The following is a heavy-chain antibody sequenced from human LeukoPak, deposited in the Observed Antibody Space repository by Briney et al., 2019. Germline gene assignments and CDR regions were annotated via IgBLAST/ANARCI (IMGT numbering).Heavy chain of an antibody. D-gene: IGHD2-2*01. J-gene: IGHJ3*02. CDR3: AKVGGYCSSTSCPIHDAFDI. Sequence: PGRSLRLSCAASGFTFSSYGMHWVRQPPGKGLEWVAVIWYGGSNKYYADSVKGRFTISRDNSKNTLYLQMNSLRAEDTAVYYCAKVGGYCSSTSCPIHDAFDIWGQGTMVTVSS. CDR1: GFTFSSYG. V-gene: IGHV3-30*18. CDR2: IWYGGSNK.